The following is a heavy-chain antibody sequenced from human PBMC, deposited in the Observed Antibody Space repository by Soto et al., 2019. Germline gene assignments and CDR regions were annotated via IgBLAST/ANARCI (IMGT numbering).Heavy chain of an antibody. Sequence: GGSLRLSCAASGFTFSSYSMNWVRQAPGKGLEWVSSISSSSSYIYYADSVKGRFTISRDNAKNSLYLQMNSLRAEDTAVYYCAREGSARRFGESQYDYWGQGTLVTVSS. J-gene: IGHJ4*02. CDR1: GFTFSSYS. CDR2: ISSSSSYI. D-gene: IGHD3-10*01. CDR3: AREGSARRFGESQYDY. V-gene: IGHV3-21*01.